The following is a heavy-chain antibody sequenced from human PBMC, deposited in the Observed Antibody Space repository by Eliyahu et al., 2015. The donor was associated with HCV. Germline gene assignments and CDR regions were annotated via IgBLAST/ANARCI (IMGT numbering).Heavy chain of an antibody. V-gene: IGHV2-26*01. CDR2: IFSNDEK. D-gene: IGHD3-3*01. J-gene: IGHJ4*02. Sequence: QVTLKESGPVLVKPTETLTLTCTVSGFSLSNAGLGXSWIXQPPGKALEWLAHIFSNDEKSYSTSLKTRLTISKDTSKSQVVLTLTNMDPVDTATYYCARVIREKNSDFWSNYRQDPNNYFDYWGQGTLVTVSS. CDR3: ARVIREKNSDFWSNYRQDPNNYFDY. CDR1: GFSLSNAGLG.